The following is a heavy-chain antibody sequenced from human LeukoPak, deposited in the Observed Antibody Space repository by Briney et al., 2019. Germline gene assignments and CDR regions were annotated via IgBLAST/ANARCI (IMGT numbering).Heavy chain of an antibody. CDR1: GFTFSDYY. V-gene: IGHV3-11*06. CDR3: AREPRDFDY. CDR2: ISSTSAYI. Sequence: GGSLRLSCAASGFTFSDYYMSWIRQAPGKGLEWVSSISSTSAYIYYADSLKGRFTISRDNAKNSLYLQMNSLRAEDTAVYYCAREPRDFDYWGQGTLVTVSS. J-gene: IGHJ4*02.